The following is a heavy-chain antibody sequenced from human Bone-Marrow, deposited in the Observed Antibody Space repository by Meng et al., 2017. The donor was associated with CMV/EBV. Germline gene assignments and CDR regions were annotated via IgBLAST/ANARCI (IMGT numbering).Heavy chain of an antibody. Sequence: GGSLRLSCAASGFTFSSYAMSWVRQAPGKGLEWVSAISGSGGSTYYADSVKGRFTISRDNSKNTLYLQMNSLRAEDTAVYYCAKSSYDGDFWSGYYYYYYGMDVWGQGTTVTVSS. CDR2: ISGSGGST. D-gene: IGHD3-3*01. V-gene: IGHV3-23*01. J-gene: IGHJ6*02. CDR3: AKSSYDGDFWSGYYYYYYGMDV. CDR1: GFTFSSYA.